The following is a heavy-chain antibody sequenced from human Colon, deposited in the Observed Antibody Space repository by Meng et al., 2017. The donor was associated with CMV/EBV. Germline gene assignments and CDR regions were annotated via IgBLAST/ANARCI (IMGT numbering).Heavy chain of an antibody. CDR2: IMNSNNYI. CDR3: AKDYSSGWYGGHYYYYYYGMDV. Sequence: GGSLRLSCAASIFTLSSYRMNRVRQAPGKGLEWVSFIMNSNNYIYYADSVKGRFTLSRDNAKNSLYLQMNSLRAEDTALYYCAKDYSSGWYGGHYYYYYYGMDVWGQGTTVTVSS. V-gene: IGHV3-21*04. D-gene: IGHD6-19*01. J-gene: IGHJ6*02. CDR1: IFTLSSYR.